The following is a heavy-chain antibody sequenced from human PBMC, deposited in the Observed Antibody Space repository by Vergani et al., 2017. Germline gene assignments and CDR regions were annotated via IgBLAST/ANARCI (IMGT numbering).Heavy chain of an antibody. V-gene: IGHV4-38-2*01. J-gene: IGHJ6*02. CDR3: ARHRGSWGFFPSSYFYGMDV. D-gene: IGHD3-10*01. CDR2: IHHSGDT. Sequence: QVQLQESGPGLVKPSETLTLTCDVSDSSIMTNPYWGWFRQSPGKGLEWIGCIHHSGDTHYNSSLKSRVSISIVSSSKFSLSLTSVTAADTAIYYCARHRGSWGFFPSSYFYGMDVLGHGTTVHVSS. CDR1: DSSIMTNPY.